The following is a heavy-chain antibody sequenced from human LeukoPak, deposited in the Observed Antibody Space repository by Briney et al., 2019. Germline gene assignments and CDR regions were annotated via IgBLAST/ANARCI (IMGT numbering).Heavy chain of an antibody. V-gene: IGHV4-39*07. Sequence: PSETLSLTCTVSGGSISSSSYYWGWVRQPPGKGLEWIGEINHSGSTNYNPSLKSRVTISVDTSKNQFSLKLSSVTAADTAVYYCARQSIFVGYNWFDPWGQGTLVTVSS. CDR1: GGSISSSSYY. D-gene: IGHD2-15*01. CDR3: ARQSIFVGYNWFDP. CDR2: INHSGST. J-gene: IGHJ5*02.